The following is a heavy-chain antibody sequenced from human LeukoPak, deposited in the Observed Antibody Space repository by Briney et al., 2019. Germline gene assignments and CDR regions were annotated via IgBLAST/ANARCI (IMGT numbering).Heavy chain of an antibody. CDR3: ARSEEDYDILTGYYLASGMDV. J-gene: IGHJ6*04. Sequence: SETLSLTCTVSGGSISSYYWSWIRQPPGKGLEWIGYIYYSGSTNYNPSLKSRVTISVDTSENQFSLKLSSVTAADTAVYYCARSEEDYDILTGYYLASGMDVWGKGTTVTVSS. V-gene: IGHV4-59*01. D-gene: IGHD3-9*01. CDR2: IYYSGST. CDR1: GGSISSYY.